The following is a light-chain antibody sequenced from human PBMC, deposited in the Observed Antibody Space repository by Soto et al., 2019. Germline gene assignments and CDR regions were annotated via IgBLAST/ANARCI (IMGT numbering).Light chain of an antibody. J-gene: IGKJ4*01. CDR2: KAS. CDR3: QQYSKFSLT. CDR1: ESISSW. V-gene: IGKV1-5*03. Sequence: DIQMTQSPSTLSASVGDRVTITCRASESISSWLAWYQQKPGKAPKLLIYKASSLESGVPSRFTGSGSGTEFTLTISSLQPDDFANYYCQQYSKFSLTFGGGTKVEIK.